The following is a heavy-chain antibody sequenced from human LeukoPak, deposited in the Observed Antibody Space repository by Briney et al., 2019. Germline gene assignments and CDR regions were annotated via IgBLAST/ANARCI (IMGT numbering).Heavy chain of an antibody. J-gene: IGHJ4*02. V-gene: IGHV1-69*13. CDR1: GGTFSSYV. Sequence: ASVKVSCKASGGTFSSYVISWVRQAPGQGLEWMGGIIPIFCTANYAQKFQGRVTITADESTSTAYMELSSLRSEDTTVYYCARDGSGGSCYEYWGQGTLVTVSS. CDR3: ARDGSGGSCYEY. D-gene: IGHD2-15*01. CDR2: IIPIFCTA.